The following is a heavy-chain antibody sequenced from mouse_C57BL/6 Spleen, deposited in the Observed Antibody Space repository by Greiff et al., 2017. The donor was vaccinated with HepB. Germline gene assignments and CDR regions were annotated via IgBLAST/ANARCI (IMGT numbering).Heavy chain of an antibody. Sequence: VQLQQSGAELVRPGASVKLSCTASGFNIKDYYMHWVKQRPEQGLEWIGRIDPEYGDTEYAPKFQGKATMTADTSSNTAYLQLSSLTSEDTAVYYCTTNYGYDSWFAYWGQGTLVTVSA. CDR3: TTNYGYDSWFAY. V-gene: IGHV14-1*01. D-gene: IGHD2-2*01. CDR2: IDPEYGDT. J-gene: IGHJ3*01. CDR1: GFNIKDYY.